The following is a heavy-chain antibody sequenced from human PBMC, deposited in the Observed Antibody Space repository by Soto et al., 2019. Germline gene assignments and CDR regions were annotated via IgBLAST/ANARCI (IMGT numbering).Heavy chain of an antibody. Sequence: GGSLRLSCAASGFTFSDYYMSWIRQAPGKGPEWVSYISSSGHTIYNADSVKGRFTISRDNAKNSLYLQMNSLTVEDKAVYYCARDLVGISTGFSDHWGKGTLVTVSS. J-gene: IGHJ4*02. CDR3: ARDLVGISTGFSDH. CDR2: ISSSGHTI. CDR1: GFTFSDYY. D-gene: IGHD2-8*02. V-gene: IGHV3-11*01.